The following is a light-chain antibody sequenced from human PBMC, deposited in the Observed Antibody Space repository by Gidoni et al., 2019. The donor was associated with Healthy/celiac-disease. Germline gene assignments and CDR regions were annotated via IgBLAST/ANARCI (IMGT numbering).Light chain of an antibody. Sequence: PGQSITISCTGTSSDVGGYNYVSWYQQHPGKAPKLMIYDVSNRPSGVSNRFSGSKSGNTASLTISGLQAEDEADYYCSSYTSSSTWVFGGGTKLTVL. CDR2: DVS. V-gene: IGLV2-14*04. CDR1: SSDVGGYNY. J-gene: IGLJ3*02. CDR3: SSYTSSSTWV.